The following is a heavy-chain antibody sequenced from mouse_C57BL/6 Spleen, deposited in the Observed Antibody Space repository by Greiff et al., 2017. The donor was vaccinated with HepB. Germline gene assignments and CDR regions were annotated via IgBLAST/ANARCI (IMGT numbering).Heavy chain of an antibody. CDR2: IDPSDSYT. CDR1: GYTFTSYW. Sequence: QVQLQQPGAELVMPGASVKLSCKASGYTFTSYWMHWVKQRPGQGLEWIGEIDPSDSYTNYNQKFKGKSTLTVDKSSSTAYMQLSSLTSEDSAVYYCARKVYDGSFDVWGTGTTVTVSS. V-gene: IGHV1-69*01. D-gene: IGHD1-1*01. J-gene: IGHJ1*03. CDR3: ARKVYDGSFDV.